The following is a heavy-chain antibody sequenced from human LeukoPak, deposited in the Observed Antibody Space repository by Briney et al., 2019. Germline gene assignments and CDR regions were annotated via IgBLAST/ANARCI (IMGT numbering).Heavy chain of an antibody. CDR3: ARDPGYI. V-gene: IGHV4-59*12. CDR2: ISYSGST. CDR1: GGSISPYS. D-gene: IGHD1-1*01. J-gene: IGHJ6*02. Sequence: PSETLSLTCTVSGGSISPYSWSWSRQPPGKGLEWLGYISYSGSTNYNPSLKSRVTMSVDTSKNQFSLKLSSVTAADTTVYYCARDPGYIWGQGTTVTVSS.